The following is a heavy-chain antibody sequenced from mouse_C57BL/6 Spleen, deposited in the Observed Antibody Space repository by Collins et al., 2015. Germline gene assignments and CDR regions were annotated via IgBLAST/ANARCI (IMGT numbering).Heavy chain of an antibody. CDR2: INTETGEP. Sequence: QIQLVQSGPELKKPGETVKISCKASGYTFTDYSMHWVKQAPGKGLKWMGWINTETGEPTYADDFKGRFAFSLETSASTAYLQINNLKNEDTATYFCARPGGYAMDYWGQGTSVTVSS. CDR1: GYTFTDYS. J-gene: IGHJ4*01. CDR3: ARPGGYAMDY. V-gene: IGHV9-2-1*01.